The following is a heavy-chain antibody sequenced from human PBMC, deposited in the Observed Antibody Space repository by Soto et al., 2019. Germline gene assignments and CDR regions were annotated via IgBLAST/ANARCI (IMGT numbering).Heavy chain of an antibody. CDR1: GYTFTSYG. J-gene: IGHJ5*02. Sequence: ASVKVSCKASGYTFTSYGISWVRQAPGQGLEWMGWISAYNGNTNYAQKLQGRVTMTTDTSTSTAYMELRSLRSDDTAVYYCARSTHLNRLGATLSYNWFDPWGQGPMVTASS. CDR3: ARSTHLNRLGATLSYNWFDP. CDR2: ISAYNGNT. D-gene: IGHD1-26*01. V-gene: IGHV1-18*04.